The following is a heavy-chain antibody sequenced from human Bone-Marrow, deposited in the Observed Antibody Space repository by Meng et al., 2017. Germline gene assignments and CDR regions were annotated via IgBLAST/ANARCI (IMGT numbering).Heavy chain of an antibody. CDR2: INHSGST. Sequence: SETPSLTCAVYGGSFSGYYWSWIRQPPGKGLEWIGEINHSGSTNYNPSLKSRFTISVDTSKNQFSLKLSSVTAADTAVYYCARMIGIAASKYNWFDPWGQGTLVTVSS. J-gene: IGHJ5*02. CDR1: GGSFSGYY. D-gene: IGHD6-13*01. CDR3: ARMIGIAASKYNWFDP. V-gene: IGHV4-34*01.